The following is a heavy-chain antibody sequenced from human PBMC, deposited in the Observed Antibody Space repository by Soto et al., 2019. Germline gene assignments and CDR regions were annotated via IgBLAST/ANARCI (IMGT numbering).Heavy chain of an antibody. Sequence: QVQLVQSGAEVKKPGSSVKVSCKASGGTFSSYTISWVRQAPGQGLEWMGRIIPILGIANYAQKFQGRVTITADKSTSTAYMELSILRSEDTAVYYCASFSSYYYGSGSYSYYYYYMDVWGKGTTVTVSS. V-gene: IGHV1-69*02. CDR3: ASFSSYYYGSGSYSYYYYYMDV. D-gene: IGHD3-10*01. CDR1: GGTFSSYT. J-gene: IGHJ6*03. CDR2: IIPILGIA.